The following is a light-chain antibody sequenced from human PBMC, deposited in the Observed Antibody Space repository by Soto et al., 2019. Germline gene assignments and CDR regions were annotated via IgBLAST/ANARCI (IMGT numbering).Light chain of an antibody. CDR1: QSVSSY. CDR3: QQRSNWPYT. CDR2: DAS. J-gene: IGKJ2*01. V-gene: IGKV3-11*01. Sequence: EIVLTQSPATLSLSPGERATLSCRASQSVSSYLAWYQQKPGQAPRLLIYDASNRATGIPARFSGSGSGTGFNLTISSLEPEDFAVYYCQQRSNWPYTFGQGTKLEIK.